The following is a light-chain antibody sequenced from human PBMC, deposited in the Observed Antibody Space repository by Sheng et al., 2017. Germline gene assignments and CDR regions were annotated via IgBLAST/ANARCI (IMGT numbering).Light chain of an antibody. V-gene: IGKV1-NL1*01. CDR2: AAF. CDR1: QVIDNS. CDR3: QQYHTSPLT. Sequence: DIQVTQSPSSLSASVGDRVTMTCRASQVIDNSLAWYQQTPGKAPKLLVYAAFFLENGVPSRFSGSGSETDYTLTINNLQPEDFAIYYCQQYHTSPLTFGGGTKVEI. J-gene: IGKJ4*01.